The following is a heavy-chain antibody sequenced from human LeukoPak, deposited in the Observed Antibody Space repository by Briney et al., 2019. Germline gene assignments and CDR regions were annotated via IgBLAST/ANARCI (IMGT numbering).Heavy chain of an antibody. J-gene: IGHJ5*02. Sequence: SETLSLTCTVTGGSISGYHWNWIRLPPGKGLEWIANIFYTGNADYNPSLESRVTISVDTSKNEIYLTLSSVTAADTAIYYCARKTYCSGGRCYGENWFDPWGQGTLVTVSS. CDR3: ARKTYCSGGRCYGENWFDP. D-gene: IGHD2-15*01. CDR2: IFYTGNA. V-gene: IGHV4-59*08. CDR1: GGSISGYH.